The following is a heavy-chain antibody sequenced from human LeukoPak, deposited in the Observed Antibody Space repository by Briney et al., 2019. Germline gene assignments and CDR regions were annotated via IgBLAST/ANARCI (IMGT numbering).Heavy chain of an antibody. V-gene: IGHV3-23*01. D-gene: IGHD6-13*01. CDR1: GFTFSSFG. Sequence: QPGGSLRLSCAASGFTFSSFGMSWVRQAPGKGLQWASAISGSGGSTYYADSVKGRFTISRDNSKNTLYLQMNSLRAEDTASYYCAKLFYPAAGTGRVDFPFDYWGQGTLVTVSS. J-gene: IGHJ4*02. CDR2: ISGSGGST. CDR3: AKLFYPAAGTGRVDFPFDY.